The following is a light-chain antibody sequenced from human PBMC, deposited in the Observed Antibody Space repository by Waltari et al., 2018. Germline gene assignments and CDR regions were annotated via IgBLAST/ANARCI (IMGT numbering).Light chain of an antibody. V-gene: IGKV1D-16*01. CDR2: AAS. J-gene: IGKJ3*01. Sequence: DIQMTQSPSSLSASVGDRVTITCRASQDIGNWLAWYQQKPEKAPKSLVSAASSLQSGVPSRFSGSGSGTHFTLTISSLQPEDFATYYCQQYNTYLFTFGPGTKVDIK. CDR1: QDIGNW. CDR3: QQYNTYLFT.